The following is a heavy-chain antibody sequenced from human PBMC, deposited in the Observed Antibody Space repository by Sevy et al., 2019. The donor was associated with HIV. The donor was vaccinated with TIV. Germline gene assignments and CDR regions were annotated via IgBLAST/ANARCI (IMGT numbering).Heavy chain of an antibody. D-gene: IGHD3-22*01. J-gene: IGHJ4*02. CDR2: ISGSGGSGDKT. CDR3: ARKYDSSGYFDY. V-gene: IGHV3-23*01. CDR1: GFTFSSYA. Sequence: GGCLRLSCAASGFTFSSYAMNWVRQAPGKGLEWVSGISGSGGSGDKTNYADSVKGRFTISRDDSKNSLYLQLNSLRAEETAIYYCARKYDSSGYFDYWGQGTLVTVSS.